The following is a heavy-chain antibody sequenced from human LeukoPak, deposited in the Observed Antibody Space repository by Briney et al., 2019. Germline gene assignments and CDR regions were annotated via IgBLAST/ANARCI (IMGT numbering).Heavy chain of an antibody. Sequence: GGSLRLSCAASGFTFSSYAMSWVRQAPGKGLEWVSAISGSGGSTYYADSVKGRFTISRDNSKNTLCLQMNSLRAEDTAVYYCAKDTGITGTKPILYYWGQGTLVTVSS. CDR2: ISGSGGST. D-gene: IGHD1-7*01. CDR3: AKDTGITGTKPILYY. CDR1: GFTFSSYA. V-gene: IGHV3-23*01. J-gene: IGHJ4*02.